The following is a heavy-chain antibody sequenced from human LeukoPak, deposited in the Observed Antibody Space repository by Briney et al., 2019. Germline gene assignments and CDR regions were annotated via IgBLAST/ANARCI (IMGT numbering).Heavy chain of an antibody. Sequence: SETLSLTCIVSGGSISSSSFYWDWIRQPPGKGLEWIGSIYFTGSTFYNPSLKSRVTISVDTSKNQFSLKLSSVTAADTAVYYCARRITGNWFDPWGQGTLVTVSS. D-gene: IGHD1-20*01. J-gene: IGHJ5*02. CDR2: IYFTGST. CDR1: GGSISSSSFY. CDR3: ARRITGNWFDP. V-gene: IGHV4-39*01.